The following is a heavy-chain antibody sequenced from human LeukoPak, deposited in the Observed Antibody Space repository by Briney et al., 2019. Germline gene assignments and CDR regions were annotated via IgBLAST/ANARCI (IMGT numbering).Heavy chain of an antibody. D-gene: IGHD1-26*01. CDR3: ARELGSAYYGWFDP. CDR2: IWYDGSNK. Sequence: GGSLRLSCASSGFTLSSYGIHWVRQAPGKGLEWVAVIWYDGSNKYYADSVKGRFTISRDNSKNTLYLQMNSLRAEDTAVYYCARELGSAYYGWFDPWGQGTLVTVSS. J-gene: IGHJ5*02. CDR1: GFTLSSYG. V-gene: IGHV3-33*01.